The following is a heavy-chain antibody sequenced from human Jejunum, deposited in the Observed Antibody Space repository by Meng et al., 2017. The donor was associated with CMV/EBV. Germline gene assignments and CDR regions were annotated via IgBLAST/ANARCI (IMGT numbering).Heavy chain of an antibody. Sequence: AASGFTFSSYERNGVRQAPGKGLEWVSYISSGAGIINYADSVKGRFTISRDNSENALYLQMNSLRAEDTAIYYCARSGYSSAFGYWGQGTLVTVSS. CDR1: GFTFSSYE. V-gene: IGHV3-48*03. CDR3: ARSGYSSAFGY. CDR2: ISSGAGII. J-gene: IGHJ4*02. D-gene: IGHD5-18*01.